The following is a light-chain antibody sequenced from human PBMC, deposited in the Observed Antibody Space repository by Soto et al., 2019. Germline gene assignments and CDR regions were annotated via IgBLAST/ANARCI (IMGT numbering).Light chain of an antibody. CDR3: QQYNDWPPFT. Sequence: EIVLTQSPGTLSLSPGERATLSCRASQSVRSNYLAWYQQKPGQAPRFLIYDASTRAAGIPARFSGSGSGTEFTLTISSLQSEDFAVYYCQQYNDWPPFTVGPGTKVDIK. V-gene: IGKV3-15*01. J-gene: IGKJ3*01. CDR1: QSVRSN. CDR2: DAS.